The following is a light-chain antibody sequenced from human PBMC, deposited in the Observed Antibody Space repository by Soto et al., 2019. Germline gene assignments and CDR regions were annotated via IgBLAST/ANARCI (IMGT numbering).Light chain of an antibody. CDR3: HQYGTSPLT. CDR2: GAS. J-gene: IGKJ4*01. Sequence: EIVLTQSPGTLSLSPGERATLSCRASQSVTSSYLAWYQQKPGQAPRLLIYGASSRATGIPDRFSGSGSGTDFTLTISRLEPEVFAVFYCHQYGTSPLTFGGGTKVEIK. CDR1: QSVTSSY. V-gene: IGKV3-20*01.